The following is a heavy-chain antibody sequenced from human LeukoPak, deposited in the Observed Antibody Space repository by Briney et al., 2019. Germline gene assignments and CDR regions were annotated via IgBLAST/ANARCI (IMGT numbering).Heavy chain of an antibody. Sequence: SETLSLTCTVSGGSISTYYWSWIRHPPGRGLEWIGYIYYSGSTDYNPSLKSRVTISVDTSKNQFSLKLSSVTAADTAVYYCARRGYFDSWGQGTLVTVSS. CDR2: IYYSGST. CDR1: GGSISTYY. CDR3: ARRGYFDS. J-gene: IGHJ4*02. V-gene: IGHV4-59*01. D-gene: IGHD3-16*01.